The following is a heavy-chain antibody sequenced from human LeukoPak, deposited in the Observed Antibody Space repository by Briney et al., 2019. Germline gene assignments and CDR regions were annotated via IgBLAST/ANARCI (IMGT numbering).Heavy chain of an antibody. V-gene: IGHV4-59*01. D-gene: IGHD3-3*01. CDR1: GGSISSYY. J-gene: IGHJ3*02. CDR3: ARVYYDFWSGYSLIAFDI. Sequence: PSETLSLTCTVSGGSISSYYWSWIRQPPGQGLEWIGYIYFSGSTNYNPSLKSRVTISVDTSKNQFSLKLSSVTAADTAVYYCARVYYDFWSGYSLIAFDIWGQGTMVTVSS. CDR2: IYFSGST.